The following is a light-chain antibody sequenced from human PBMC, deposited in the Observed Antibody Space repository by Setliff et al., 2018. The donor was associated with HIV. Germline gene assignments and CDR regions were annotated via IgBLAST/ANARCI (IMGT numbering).Light chain of an antibody. V-gene: IGLV2-8*01. CDR3: SSYAGSNNLG. J-gene: IGLJ2*01. Sequence: QSVLTQPPSASGSPGQSATISCTGTSSDVGGYNYVSWYQQHPGKAPKLMIYEVSKRPSGVPDRFSGSKSGNTASLTVSGLQAEDEADYYCSSYAGSNNLGFGGGTK. CDR1: SSDVGGYNY. CDR2: EVS.